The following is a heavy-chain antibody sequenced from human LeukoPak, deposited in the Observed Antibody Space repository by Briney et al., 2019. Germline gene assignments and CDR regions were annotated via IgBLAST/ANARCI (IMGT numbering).Heavy chain of an antibody. D-gene: IGHD6-19*01. V-gene: IGHV4-39*01. CDR1: GGSFSSIPYY. CDR2: SYYSGST. CDR3: ARHGGLLIAVADGYFDL. J-gene: IGHJ2*01. Sequence: SETLSLTCTVSGGSFSSIPYYWGWIRQPPGKGLEWIGSSYYSGSTYYNPSLKSRFTISVDPSKTQFSLKLSSVTAADTAVYYCARHGGLLIAVADGYFDLWGRGTLVTVSS.